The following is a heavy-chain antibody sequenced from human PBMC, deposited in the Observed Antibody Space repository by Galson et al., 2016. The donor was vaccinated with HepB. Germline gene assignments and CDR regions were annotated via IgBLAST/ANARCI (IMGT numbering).Heavy chain of an antibody. V-gene: IGHV5-10-1*01. D-gene: IGHD4-17*01. CDR1: GFDFTNYW. Sequence: QSGADVTKPGESLKISCKTSGFDFTNYWITWVRQLPGKGLEWIWRIDPADSFTHYSPSFRGRVTISVDSSISTAYLQWSSLSASDTAIYYCARRRRPTGPDYWGPGTLVTVSS. CDR3: ARRRRPTGPDY. CDR2: IDPADSFT. J-gene: IGHJ4*02.